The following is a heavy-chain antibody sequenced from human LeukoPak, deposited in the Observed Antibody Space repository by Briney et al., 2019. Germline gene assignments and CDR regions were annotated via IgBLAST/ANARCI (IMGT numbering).Heavy chain of an antibody. CDR1: GFTFSVHA. J-gene: IGHJ4*02. Sequence: GGSLRLSCSSSGFTFSVHAIHWVRQAPGKGLEYVSTIISNGGSTYYADSVKGRFTISRDNSKNTVSLQMSSLRAEDTALYYCVKDGLAFCGGDCYSYFDYWGQGTLVTVSS. CDR2: IISNGGST. CDR3: VKDGLAFCGGDCYSYFDY. D-gene: IGHD2-21*02. V-gene: IGHV3-64D*06.